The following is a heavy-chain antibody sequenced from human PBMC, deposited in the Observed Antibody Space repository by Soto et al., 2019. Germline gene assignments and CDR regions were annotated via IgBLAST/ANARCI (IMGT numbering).Heavy chain of an antibody. J-gene: IGHJ4*02. Sequence: GGSLRLSCAASGFTFSSYWMSWVRQAPGKGLEWVANIKQDGSEKYYVDSVKGRFTISRDNAKNSLYLQMNSLRAEDTAVYYCARRRYSSGRRGPFDYWGQGTLVTVSS. CDR3: ARRRYSSGRRGPFDY. CDR2: IKQDGSEK. V-gene: IGHV3-7*01. CDR1: GFTFSSYW. D-gene: IGHD6-19*01.